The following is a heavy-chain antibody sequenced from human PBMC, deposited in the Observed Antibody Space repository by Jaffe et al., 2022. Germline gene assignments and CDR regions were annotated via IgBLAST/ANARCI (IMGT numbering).Heavy chain of an antibody. V-gene: IGHV3-66*02. D-gene: IGHD3-16*01. CDR3: ARIYYEGAFDI. CDR2: FYSGGRT. Sequence: EVQLVESGGGFVQPGGSLRVSCAASGFTVRSSYMTWVRQAPGKGLEWVSVFYSGGRTYYADSVKGRFTISRDTSKNTLYLQMNSLRAEDTALYYCARIYYEGAFDIWGRGTMVTVSS. CDR1: GFTVRSSY. J-gene: IGHJ3*02.